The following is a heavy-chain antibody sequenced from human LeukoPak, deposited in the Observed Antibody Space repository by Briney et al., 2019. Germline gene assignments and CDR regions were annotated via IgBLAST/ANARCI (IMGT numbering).Heavy chain of an antibody. CDR2: INHSGIT. CDR1: GGSLSGYY. CDR3: ARSPSFNSGLPNWFDP. J-gene: IGHJ5*02. V-gene: IGHV4-34*01. Sequence: PSETLSLTCTVYGGSLSGYYWSWIRQSPEKRLQWMGEINHSGITNYNPSLKSRVTMSTDTSKNQFSLRVTSVTAADTAVYYCARSPSFNSGLPNWFDPWGPGTLVTVSS. D-gene: IGHD6-19*01.